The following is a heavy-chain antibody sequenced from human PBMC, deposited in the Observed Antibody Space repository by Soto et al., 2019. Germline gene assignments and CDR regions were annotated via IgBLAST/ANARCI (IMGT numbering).Heavy chain of an antibody. J-gene: IGHJ3*02. CDR3: ARGGAEWEQDAFDI. CDR1: GGSISSYY. Sequence: SETLSLTCTVSGGSISSYYWSWIRQPPGKGLEWIGYIYYSGSTNYNPSLKSRVTISVDTSKNQFSLKLSSVTAADTAVYYCARGGAEWEQDAFDIWGQGTMVTVSS. D-gene: IGHD1-26*01. CDR2: IYYSGST. V-gene: IGHV4-59*01.